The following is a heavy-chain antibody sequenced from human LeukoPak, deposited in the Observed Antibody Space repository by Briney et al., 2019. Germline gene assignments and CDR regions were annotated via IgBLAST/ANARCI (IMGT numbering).Heavy chain of an antibody. CDR2: INHSGST. CDR1: GGSFSGYY. CDR3: ARASAGLGSGSYSP. J-gene: IGHJ5*02. D-gene: IGHD3-10*01. Sequence: SATLSLTCAVYGGSFSGYYWSWIRQPPGKGLEWIGEINHSGSTNYNPSLKSRVTISVDTSKNQFSLKLSSVTAADTAVYYCARASAGLGSGSYSPWGEGTLVTVSS. V-gene: IGHV4-34*01.